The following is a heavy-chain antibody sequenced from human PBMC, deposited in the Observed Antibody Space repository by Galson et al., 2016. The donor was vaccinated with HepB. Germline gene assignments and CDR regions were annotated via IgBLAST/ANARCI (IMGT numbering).Heavy chain of an antibody. CDR1: GLTFSDSY. CDR3: TRDRGGGSTDYSLMDV. CDR2: SRGKGKSYTT. D-gene: IGHD3-10*01. Sequence: LRLSCAASGLTFSDSYLDWFRQAPGKGLEWVGRSRGKGKSYTTEYAASVKGRFTISRDDSKNSLYLQINSLESEDTAVYYCTRDRGGGSTDYSLMDVWGQGTTVTVSS. J-gene: IGHJ6*02. V-gene: IGHV3-72*01.